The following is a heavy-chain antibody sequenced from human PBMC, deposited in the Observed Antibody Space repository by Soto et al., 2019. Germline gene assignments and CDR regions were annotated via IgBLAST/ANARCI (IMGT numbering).Heavy chain of an antibody. CDR2: IYHSGST. Sequence: PSETLSLTCAVSGGSISSGGYSWSWIRQPPGKGLEWIGYIYHSGSTYYNPSLKSRVTISVDRSKNQFSLKLSSVTAAGTAVYYCARGLATVVTDYFDYWGQGTLVTVSS. CDR3: ARGLATVVTDYFDY. J-gene: IGHJ4*02. CDR1: GGSISSGGYS. D-gene: IGHD4-17*01. V-gene: IGHV4-30-2*01.